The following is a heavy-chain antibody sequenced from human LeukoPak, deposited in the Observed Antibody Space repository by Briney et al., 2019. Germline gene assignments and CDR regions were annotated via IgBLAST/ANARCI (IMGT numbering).Heavy chain of an antibody. D-gene: IGHD6-19*01. CDR1: GFTFSSYW. J-gene: IGHJ5*02. CDR3: ARDVDSSGRNLFWFDP. Sequence: GGSLRLSCAASGFTFSSYWMSRVRQAPGKGLEWVANIKQDGSEKYYVDSVKGRFTISRDNAKNSLYLQMNSLRAEDTAVYYCARDVDSSGRNLFWFDPWGQGTLVTVSS. V-gene: IGHV3-7*01. CDR2: IKQDGSEK.